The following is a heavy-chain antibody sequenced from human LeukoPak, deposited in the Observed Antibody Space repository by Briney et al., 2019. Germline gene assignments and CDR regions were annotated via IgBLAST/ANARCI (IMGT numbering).Heavy chain of an antibody. Sequence: ASVTVSCKASGYTFTGYYMHWVRQAPGQGVEWMGWINPNSGGTNYAQKFQGRVTMTSDTSISTAYIELSRLRSDDTAVYYCARDIVSLDTAMVAFDYWGQGTLVTVSS. CDR3: ARDIVSLDTAMVAFDY. CDR2: INPNSGGT. D-gene: IGHD5-18*01. CDR1: GYTFTGYY. V-gene: IGHV1-2*02. J-gene: IGHJ4*02.